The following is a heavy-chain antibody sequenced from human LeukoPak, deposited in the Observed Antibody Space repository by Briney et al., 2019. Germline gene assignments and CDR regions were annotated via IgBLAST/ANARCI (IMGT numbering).Heavy chain of an antibody. CDR1: GLTFSSYS. D-gene: IGHD4/OR15-4a*01. V-gene: IGHV3-21*01. Sequence: GGSLRLSCAASGLTFSSYSMNWVRQAPGKGLEWVSSISSSSSYIYYADSVKGRFTISRDNAKNSLYLQMNSLRAEDTAVYFCAKDLSGHWCIDYWGQGTLVTVSS. CDR3: AKDLSGHWCIDY. J-gene: IGHJ4*02. CDR2: ISSSSSYI.